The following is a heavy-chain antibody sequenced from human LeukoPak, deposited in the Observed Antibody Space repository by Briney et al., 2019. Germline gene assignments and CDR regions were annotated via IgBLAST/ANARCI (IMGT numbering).Heavy chain of an antibody. Sequence: SETLSLTCTVSGGSISSYYWSWIRQPPGKGLEWIGYIYYSGSTNYNPSLISRVTISVDTSKNQFSLKLSSVTAADTAVYYCAVSAAALFDPWGQGTLVTVSS. CDR2: IYYSGST. D-gene: IGHD6-6*01. CDR3: AVSAAALFDP. CDR1: GGSISSYY. V-gene: IGHV4-59*12. J-gene: IGHJ5*02.